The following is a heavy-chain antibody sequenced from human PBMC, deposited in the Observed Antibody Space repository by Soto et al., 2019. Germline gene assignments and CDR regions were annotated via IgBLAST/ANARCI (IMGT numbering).Heavy chain of an antibody. CDR2: IYYSGST. D-gene: IGHD6-19*01. CDR3: ARHGLDRYSSGWYYFDY. CDR1: GGSISSSSYY. J-gene: IGHJ4*02. V-gene: IGHV4-39*01. Sequence: QLQLQESGPGLVKPSETLSLTCTVSGGSISSSSYYWGWIRQPPGKGLEWIGSIYYSGSTYYNPSLKSRVTMSVDTSKNQFSLKLSSVTAADTAVYYCARHGLDRYSSGWYYFDYWGQGTLVTVSS.